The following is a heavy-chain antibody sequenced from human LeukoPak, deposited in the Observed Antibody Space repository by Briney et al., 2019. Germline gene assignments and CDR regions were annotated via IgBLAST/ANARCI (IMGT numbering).Heavy chain of an antibody. CDR1: GYTFTGYY. V-gene: IGHV1-2*02. D-gene: IGHD4-23*01. CDR2: INPNSGGT. J-gene: IGHJ6*02. CDR3: ATRVTVVTPGGLEYYGMDV. Sequence: ASVKVSCKASGYTFTGYYMHWVRQAPGQGLEWMGWINPNSGGTNYAQKFQGRVTMTRDTSISTAYMELSRLRSDDTAVYYCATRVTVVTPGGLEYYGMDVWGQGTTVTVSS.